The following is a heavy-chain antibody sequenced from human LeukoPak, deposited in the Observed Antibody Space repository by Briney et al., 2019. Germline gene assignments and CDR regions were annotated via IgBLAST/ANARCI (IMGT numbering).Heavy chain of an antibody. Sequence: SGPTLVNPTQTLTLTCTFSGFSLSTSGMCVSWIRQPPGKALEWLARIDWDDDKYYSTSLKTRLTISKDTSKNQVVLTMTNMDPVVTVTYYCARIPHGDYAFDYWGQGTLVTVSS. V-gene: IGHV2-70*11. CDR3: ARIPHGDYAFDY. D-gene: IGHD4-17*01. J-gene: IGHJ4*02. CDR2: IDWDDDK. CDR1: GFSLSTSGMC.